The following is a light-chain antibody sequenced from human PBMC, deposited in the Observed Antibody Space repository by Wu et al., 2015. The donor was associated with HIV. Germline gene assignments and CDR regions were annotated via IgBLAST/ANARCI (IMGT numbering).Light chain of an antibody. V-gene: IGKV3-20*01. J-gene: IGKJ2*03. CDR1: QSVSSSY. Sequence: EIVLTQSPGTLSLSPGERATLSCRASQSVSSSYLAWYQQKPGQAPRLLIYGASTRATGIPDRFSGSGSGTGFTLTISRLETEDIAVYYCQQYGSSLYSFGQGTKLEIK. CDR3: QQYGSSLYS. CDR2: GAS.